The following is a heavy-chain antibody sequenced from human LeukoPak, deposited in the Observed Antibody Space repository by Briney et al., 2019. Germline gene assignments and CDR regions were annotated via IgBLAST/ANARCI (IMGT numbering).Heavy chain of an antibody. CDR1: GFTFSSHW. Sequence: GESPRLSCAASGFTFSSHWMSWVRQAPGKGLEWVGNIKPDGSEKYYVDSLKGRFIISRDNAKNSLYLQMNSLRAEDVAVYYCAKYFYDGSGTHYFDYWGQGTPVTVSS. J-gene: IGHJ4*02. CDR3: AKYFYDGSGTHYFDY. CDR2: IKPDGSEK. V-gene: IGHV3-7*01. D-gene: IGHD3-22*01.